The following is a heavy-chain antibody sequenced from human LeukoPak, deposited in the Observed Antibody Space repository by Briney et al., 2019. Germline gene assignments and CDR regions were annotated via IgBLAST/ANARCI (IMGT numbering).Heavy chain of an antibody. D-gene: IGHD4-17*01. Sequence: SETLSLTCTVSGGSISNTAYYWGWIRQPPGKGLEWIGSLSYSGSPYYNPSLKSRVTISGDMSKNQFSLKLSSVTAADTAVYYCASAISSRVYGDYFPFDYWGQGTLVTVSS. J-gene: IGHJ4*02. CDR1: GGSISNTAYY. V-gene: IGHV4-39*01. CDR3: ASAISSRVYGDYFPFDY. CDR2: LSYSGSP.